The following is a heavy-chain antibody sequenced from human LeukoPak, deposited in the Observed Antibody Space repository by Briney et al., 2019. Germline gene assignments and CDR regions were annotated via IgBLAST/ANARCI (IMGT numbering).Heavy chain of an antibody. J-gene: IGHJ4*02. V-gene: IGHV4-34*01. CDR1: GGSFSGYY. CDR2: INHSGST. D-gene: IGHD6-13*01. CDR3: ASAWIAAAGSIDY. Sequence: PSETLSLTCAVYGGSFSGYYWSWIRQPPGKGLEWIGEINHSGSTNYNPSLKSRVTIPVDTSKNQFSLKLSSVTAADTAVYYCASAWIAAAGSIDYWGQGTLVTVSS.